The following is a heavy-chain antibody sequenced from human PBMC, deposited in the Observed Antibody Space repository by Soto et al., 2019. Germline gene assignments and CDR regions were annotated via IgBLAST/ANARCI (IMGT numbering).Heavy chain of an antibody. CDR1: GGTFRPYA. V-gene: IGHV1-69*12. CDR2: IIPIFGTV. CDR3: AKGAVAGTPTSYYYYGMDV. Sequence: QVQLLQSGAEVKKPGSSVRVSCEASGGTFRPYAISWVRQAPGQGLEWMGEIIPIFGTVNYAQKFQGRVTITADESTTTVDMDLRSLRSEDTAVYYCAKGAVAGTPTSYYYYGMDVWGQGTTVTVAS. J-gene: IGHJ6*02. D-gene: IGHD6-19*01.